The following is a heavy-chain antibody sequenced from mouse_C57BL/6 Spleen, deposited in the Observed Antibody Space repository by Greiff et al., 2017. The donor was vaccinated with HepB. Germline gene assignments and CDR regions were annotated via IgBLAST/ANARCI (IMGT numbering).Heavy chain of an antibody. V-gene: IGHV5-15*04. CDR3: ARRGDYSNYGYAMDY. CDR2: ISNLAYSI. J-gene: IGHJ4*01. Sequence: EVKVEESGGGLVQPGGSLKLSCAASGFTFSDYGMAWVRQAPRKGPEWVAFISNLAYSIYYADTVTGRFTISRENAKNTLYLEMSSLRSEDTAMYYCARRGDYSNYGYAMDYWGQGTSVTVSS. CDR1: GFTFSDYG. D-gene: IGHD2-5*01.